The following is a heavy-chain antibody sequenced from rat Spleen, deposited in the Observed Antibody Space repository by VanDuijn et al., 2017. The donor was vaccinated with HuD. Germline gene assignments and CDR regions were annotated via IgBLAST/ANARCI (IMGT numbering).Heavy chain of an antibody. D-gene: IGHD1-4*01. V-gene: IGHV5-29*01. Sequence: EVQLVESDGGLVQPGRSLKLSCAASGFTFSDYYMAWVRQAPAKGLEWVATLSYDGSSTYYRDSVKGRFTVSRDNAKSTLYLQMDSLRSEDTGTYYCARLQETTIGDYFDYWGQGVMVTVSS. CDR3: ARLQETTIGDYFDY. CDR2: LSYDGSST. J-gene: IGHJ2*01. CDR1: GFTFSDYY.